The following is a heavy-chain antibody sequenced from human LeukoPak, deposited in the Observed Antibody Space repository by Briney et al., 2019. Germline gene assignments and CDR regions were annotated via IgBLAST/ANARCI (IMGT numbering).Heavy chain of an antibody. CDR2: INPSGTGT. CDR1: GYTITNNY. D-gene: IGHD3-3*01. CDR3: ARGSQPYDFWSGYKNPFDY. J-gene: IGHJ4*02. Sequence: GASVKVSCKASGYTITNNYMHWVRQAPGQGLEWMGVINPSGTGTSYAQKFQGRITMSRDTSTSTVYMELSSLRSDDTAVYYCARGSQPYDFWSGYKNPFDYWGQGTLVTVSS. V-gene: IGHV1-46*01.